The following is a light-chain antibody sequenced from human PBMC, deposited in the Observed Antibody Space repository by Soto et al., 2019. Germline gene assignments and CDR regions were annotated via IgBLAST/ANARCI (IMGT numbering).Light chain of an antibody. Sequence: IVLTQSPGTLSLSPGERATLSCRASQDLNTRYSAWYQRKRGQPPSLLIFATSTRASGIPDRFSGSGSGRDFTLTISRLEPEDSAVYFCQQYDTSARYIFGQGTSLDIK. J-gene: IGKJ2*01. CDR1: QDLNTRY. CDR2: ATS. V-gene: IGKV3-20*01. CDR3: QQYDTSARYI.